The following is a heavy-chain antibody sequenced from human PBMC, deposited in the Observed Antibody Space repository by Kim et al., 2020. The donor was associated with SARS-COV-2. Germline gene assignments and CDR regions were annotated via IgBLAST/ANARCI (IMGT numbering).Heavy chain of an antibody. D-gene: IGHD4-4*01. Sequence: IYAANSVRGRFPNSRNNDKNSRFLQMNSLRAEDTAVYYCARGPNYSPFDYWGQGTLVTVSS. J-gene: IGHJ4*02. V-gene: IGHV3-11*04. CDR2: I. CDR3: ARGPNYSPFDY.